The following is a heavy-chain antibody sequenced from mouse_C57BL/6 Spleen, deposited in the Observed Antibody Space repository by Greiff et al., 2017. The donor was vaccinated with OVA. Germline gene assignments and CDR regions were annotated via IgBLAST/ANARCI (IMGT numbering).Heavy chain of an antibody. J-gene: IGHJ2*01. CDR2: IHPNSGST. V-gene: IGHV1-64*01. D-gene: IGHD1-1*01. CDR3: ARSGPTVVADY. Sequence: VQLQQPGAELVKPGASVKLSCKASGYTFTSYWMHWVKQRPGQGLEWIGMIHPNSGSTNYNEKFKSKATLTVDKSSSTAYMQLSSRTSEDSAVYYCARSGPTVVADYWGQGTTLTVSS. CDR1: GYTFTSYW.